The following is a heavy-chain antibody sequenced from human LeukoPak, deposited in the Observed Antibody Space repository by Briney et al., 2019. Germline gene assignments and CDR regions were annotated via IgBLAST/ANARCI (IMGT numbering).Heavy chain of an antibody. CDR1: GFTFSSYA. J-gene: IGHJ4*02. CDR2: ISGSGGST. D-gene: IGHD6-19*01. V-gene: IGHV3-23*01. Sequence: PGGSLRLSCAASGFTFSSYAMSWVRQAPGKGLEWVSAISGSGGSTYYADSVKGRFTISRDNSRNTLSLQMNSLRAEDTAVYFCAKRQPTSGWFKYFDSWGQGTLVTVSS. CDR3: AKRQPTSGWFKYFDS.